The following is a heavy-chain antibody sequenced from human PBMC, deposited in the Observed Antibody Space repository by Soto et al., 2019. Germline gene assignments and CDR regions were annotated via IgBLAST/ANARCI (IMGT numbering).Heavy chain of an antibody. V-gene: IGHV5-51*01. D-gene: IGHD6-6*01. J-gene: IGHJ6*02. Sequence: PGESLKISCKGSGYTFANSWIAWVRQMPGKGLEWLGNIFPGDSDTKYSPSFQGRVTLSADTSISTAYLHWSTLKASDTAIYYCARLEYSSSTYYYYYYGMDVWGQGTTVTVSS. CDR3: ARLEYSSSTYYYYYYGMDV. CDR2: IFPGDSDT. CDR1: GYTFANSW.